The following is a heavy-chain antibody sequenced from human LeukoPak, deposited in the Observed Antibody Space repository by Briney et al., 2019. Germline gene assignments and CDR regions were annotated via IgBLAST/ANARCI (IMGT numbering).Heavy chain of an antibody. Sequence: ASVKVSCKASGYTFTSYGISWVRQAPGQGLEWMGWISAYNGNTNYAQKLRGRVTMTTDTSTSTAYMELRSLRSDDTAVYYCARDLSRGTVPAAIPDYWGQGTLVTVSS. V-gene: IGHV1-18*04. CDR2: ISAYNGNT. CDR3: ARDLSRGTVPAAIPDY. D-gene: IGHD2-2*01. CDR1: GYTFTSYG. J-gene: IGHJ4*02.